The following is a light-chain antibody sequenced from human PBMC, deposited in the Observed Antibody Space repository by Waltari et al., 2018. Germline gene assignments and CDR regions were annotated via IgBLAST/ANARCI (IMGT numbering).Light chain of an antibody. CDR1: QSVSGY. CDR3: QQRSDWPPAIT. Sequence: IVLTQSPVTLSLSPGGRATLSCRASQSVSGYLAWYRQKPGQAPRLLIYDVFKRATGIPERFRGSGSETDFTLTISSLEPEDFGVYFCQQRSDWPPAITFGQGTRLEIK. V-gene: IGKV3-11*01. J-gene: IGKJ5*01. CDR2: DVF.